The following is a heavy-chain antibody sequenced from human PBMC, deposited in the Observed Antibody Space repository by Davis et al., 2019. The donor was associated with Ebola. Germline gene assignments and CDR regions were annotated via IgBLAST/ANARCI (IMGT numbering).Heavy chain of an antibody. D-gene: IGHD2-21*02. J-gene: IGHJ6*02. CDR3: ARHLPTPVTASNYYYGLDV. CDR1: RNYV. CDR2: IYYSGNT. Sequence: RNYVMSWVRQPPGKGLEWIGSIYYSGNTYYKLSLKSRVTISVDTSKNQFSLKLISVTAADTAVYYCARHLPTPVTASNYYYGLDVWGQGTTVTVSS. V-gene: IGHV4-39*01.